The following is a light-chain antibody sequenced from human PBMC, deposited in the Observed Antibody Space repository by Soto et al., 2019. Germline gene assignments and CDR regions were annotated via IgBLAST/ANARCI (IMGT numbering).Light chain of an antibody. CDR3: QQYDNSIT. CDR2: GAS. V-gene: IGKV3-20*01. J-gene: IGKJ5*01. Sequence: EIVLTQSPDTVSLSPGETATLSCRASQSVSSNYLAWYQQKPGQAPRLLIYGASSRATGIPDRFSGSGSGTDFTLTISRLEPEDFPVFYCQQYDNSITFGQGTRLEI. CDR1: QSVSSNY.